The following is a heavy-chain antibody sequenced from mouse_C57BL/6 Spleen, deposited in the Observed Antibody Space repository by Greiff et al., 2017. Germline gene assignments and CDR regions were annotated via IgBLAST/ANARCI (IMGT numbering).Heavy chain of an antibody. CDR2: IYPSDSET. V-gene: IGHV1-61*01. D-gene: IGHD2-4*01. CDR1: GYTFTSYW. Sequence: VQLQQPGAELVRPGSSVKLSCKASGYTFTSYWMDWVKQRPGQGLEWIGNIYPSDSETHYNQKFKDKATLTVDKSSSTAYMQLSSLTSEDSAVYYCAGGDYDGAWFAYWGQGTLVTVSA. J-gene: IGHJ3*01. CDR3: AGGDYDGAWFAY.